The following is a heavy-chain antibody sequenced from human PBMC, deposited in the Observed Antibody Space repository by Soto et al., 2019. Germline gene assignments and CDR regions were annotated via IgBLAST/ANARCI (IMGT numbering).Heavy chain of an antibody. V-gene: IGHV4-34*01. CDR3: AIRLTLIAAAAFDI. J-gene: IGHJ3*02. CDR1: GGSFSGYY. CDR2: INHSGST. D-gene: IGHD6-13*01. Sequence: SETLSLTCAVYGGSFSGYYWSWIRQPPGKGLEWIGEINHSGSTNYNPALKSRVTISVDTYKNQFSLKLSSVTAADTAVYYCAIRLTLIAAAAFDIWGQGTMVTVSS.